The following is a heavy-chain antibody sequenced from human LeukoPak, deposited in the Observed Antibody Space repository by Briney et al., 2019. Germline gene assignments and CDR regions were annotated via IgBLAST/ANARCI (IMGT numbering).Heavy chain of an antibody. CDR3: ARALAVRRIFDY. Sequence: ASVKVSCKASGYTFTGYYMHWVRQAPGQGLEWMGWINPNSGGTNYAQKFQGWVTMTRDTPISTAYMELSRLRSDDTAVYYCARALAVRRIFDYWGQGTLVTVSS. J-gene: IGHJ4*02. CDR2: INPNSGGT. CDR1: GYTFTGYY. D-gene: IGHD6-19*01. V-gene: IGHV1-2*04.